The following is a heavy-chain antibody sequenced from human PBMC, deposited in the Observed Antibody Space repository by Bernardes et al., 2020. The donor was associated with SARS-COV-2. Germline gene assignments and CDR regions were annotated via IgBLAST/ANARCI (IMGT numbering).Heavy chain of an antibody. CDR1: GGSISSTYYY. CDR3: ARDLRNSRRVDP. CDR2: IYYTGDT. D-gene: IGHD4-4*01. Sequence: SEPLSLTCTVSGGSISSTYYYWAWIRQPPGKGLEWIGSIYYTGDTSYNPSLKSRVTISLDTSKNQFSLKLNSVTAADTAIYYCARDLRNSRRVDPWGQGSLVTVSS. J-gene: IGHJ5*02. V-gene: IGHV4-39*07.